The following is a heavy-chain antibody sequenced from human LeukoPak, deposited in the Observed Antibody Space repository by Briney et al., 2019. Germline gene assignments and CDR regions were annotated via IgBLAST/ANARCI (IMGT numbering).Heavy chain of an antibody. CDR1: GFTFSSYA. CDR2: ISGSGGST. V-gene: IGHV3-23*01. D-gene: IGHD4-23*01. J-gene: IGHJ4*02. CDR3: AKVSGNDDYGGNVLDY. Sequence: GGSLRLSCAASGFTFSSYAMSWVRQAPGKGLEWVSAISGSGGSTYYPDSVKGRFTISRDNSKNTLYLQMNSLRAEDTAVYYCAKVSGNDDYGGNVLDYWGQGTLVTVSS.